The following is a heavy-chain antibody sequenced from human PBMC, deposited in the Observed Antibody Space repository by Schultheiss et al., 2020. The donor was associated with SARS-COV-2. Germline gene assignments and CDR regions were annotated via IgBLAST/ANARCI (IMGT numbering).Heavy chain of an antibody. CDR1: GGSISSYY. J-gene: IGHJ3*02. CDR3: ARRGQQLVWGAFDI. V-gene: IGHV4-59*10. D-gene: IGHD6-13*01. Sequence: LSLTCAVYGGSISSYYWSWIRQPAGKGLEWIGRIYTSGSTNYNPSLKSRVTISVDTSKNQFSLKLSSVTAADTAVYYCARRGQQLVWGAFDIWGQGTMVTVSS. CDR2: IYTSGST.